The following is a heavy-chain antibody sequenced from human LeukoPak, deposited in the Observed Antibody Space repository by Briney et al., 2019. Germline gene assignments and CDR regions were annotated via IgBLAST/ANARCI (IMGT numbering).Heavy chain of an antibody. D-gene: IGHD6-13*01. Sequence: GESLKISCKGSGYSFTSYWIAWVRQMPGKGLEWMGIIYPGDSDTRYSPSFQGQVTISADKSISTAYLQWSSLKASDTAMYYCARPIAAAGTRSYYFDYWGQGTLVTVSS. CDR1: GYSFTSYW. V-gene: IGHV5-51*01. CDR2: IYPGDSDT. CDR3: ARPIAAAGTRSYYFDY. J-gene: IGHJ4*02.